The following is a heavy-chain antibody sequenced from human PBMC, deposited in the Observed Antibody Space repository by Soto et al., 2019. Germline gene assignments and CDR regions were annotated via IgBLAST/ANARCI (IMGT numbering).Heavy chain of an antibody. V-gene: IGHV4-4*07. J-gene: IGHJ4*02. Sequence: QVQLQESGPGLVKTSETLSLTCTVSGGSISNYYWSWIRQHAGRGLEWIGRIYSSGSTNYNPSLKSRVTLSIDNSTNQFSLKLTSVTAADTAVYYCARDLSSPRLFDYWGQGTLVTVSS. D-gene: IGHD6-13*01. CDR3: ARDLSSPRLFDY. CDR2: IYSSGST. CDR1: GGSISNYY.